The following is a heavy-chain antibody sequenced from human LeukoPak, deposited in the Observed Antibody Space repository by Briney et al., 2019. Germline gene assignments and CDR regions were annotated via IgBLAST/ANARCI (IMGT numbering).Heavy chain of an antibody. J-gene: IGHJ4*02. CDR3: ANENYYGSGSYADH. Sequence: PGGSLRPSCAASGFTFNNYGMHWVRQAPGKGLEWVAIISYDGSNTYYADSVKGRFTISRDNSKNTLYLQMNSLRAEDTAVYYCANENYYGSGSYADHWGQGTLVTVSS. CDR2: ISYDGSNT. CDR1: GFTFNNYG. V-gene: IGHV3-30*18. D-gene: IGHD3-10*01.